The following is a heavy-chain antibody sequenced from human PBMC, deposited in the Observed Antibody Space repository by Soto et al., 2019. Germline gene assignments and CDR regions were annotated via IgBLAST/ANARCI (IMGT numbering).Heavy chain of an antibody. V-gene: IGHV3-23*01. CDR1: GFTFSSYA. CDR3: AKDEIFGVVTLDY. Sequence: VGSLRLSCAASGFTFSSYAMSWVRQAPGKGLEWVSAISGSGGSTYYADSVKGRFTISRDNSKNTLYLQMNSLRAEDTAVYYCAKDEIFGVVTLDYWGQGTLVTVSS. J-gene: IGHJ4*02. D-gene: IGHD3-3*01. CDR2: ISGSGGST.